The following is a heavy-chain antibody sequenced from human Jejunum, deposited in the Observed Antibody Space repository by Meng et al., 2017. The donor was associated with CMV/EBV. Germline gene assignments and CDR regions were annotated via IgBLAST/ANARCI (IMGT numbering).Heavy chain of an antibody. CDR1: GLTFTICW. V-gene: IGHV3-74*01. Sequence: LKISCAASGLTFTICWMHWVRQAPGKGLVWVSGTNPAGTSTYYADSVKGRFTISRDNAKNTLYLQMNSLRAEDTAVYYCATVFDYWGQGTLVTVSS. D-gene: IGHD4-17*01. CDR3: ATVFDY. J-gene: IGHJ4*02. CDR2: TNPAGTST.